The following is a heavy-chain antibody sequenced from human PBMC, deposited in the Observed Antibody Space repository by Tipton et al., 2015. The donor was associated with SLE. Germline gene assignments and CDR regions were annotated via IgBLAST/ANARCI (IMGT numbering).Heavy chain of an antibody. J-gene: IGHJ3*02. Sequence: TLSLTCTVSGGSISGGDYYWSWIRQPPGKGLEWIGHIFNSGSTYYNPSLKSRVTISVETSKNQFSLKLTSVTAADTAVYYCARDRWGVIKGVDDAFDIWGQETMVTVSS. CDR3: ARDRWGVIKGVDDAFDI. CDR2: IFNSGST. CDR1: GGSISGGDYY. V-gene: IGHV4-30-4*02. D-gene: IGHD2-21*01.